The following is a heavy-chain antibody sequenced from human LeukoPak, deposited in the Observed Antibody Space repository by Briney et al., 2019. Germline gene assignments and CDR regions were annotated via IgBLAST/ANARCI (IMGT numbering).Heavy chain of an antibody. V-gene: IGHV6-1*01. J-gene: IGHJ4*02. CDR2: TYYRSKWYN. CDR1: GDSVSSNSAA. D-gene: IGHD3-3*01. CDR3: ARDGGTFITIFGVGEPAYFDY. Sequence: SQTLSLTCAISGDSVSSNSAAWNWIRQSPSRGLEWLGRTYYRSKWYNDYAVSVKSRITINPDTSKDQFSLKLSSVTAADTAVYYCARDGGTFITIFGVGEPAYFDYWGQGTLVTVSS.